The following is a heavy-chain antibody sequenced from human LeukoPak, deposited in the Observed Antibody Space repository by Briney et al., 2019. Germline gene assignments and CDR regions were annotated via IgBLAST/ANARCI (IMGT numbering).Heavy chain of an antibody. CDR2: IYYSGST. CDR3: ASTAAAGFDY. J-gene: IGHJ4*02. V-gene: IGHV4-59*08. Sequence: SETLSLTCTVSGGSISSYYWSWIRQPPGKGLEWIGYIYYSGSTNYNPSLKSRVTISVDTSKNQFSLKLSSVAAADTAVYYCASTAAAGFDYWGQGTLVTVSS. D-gene: IGHD6-13*01. CDR1: GGSISSYY.